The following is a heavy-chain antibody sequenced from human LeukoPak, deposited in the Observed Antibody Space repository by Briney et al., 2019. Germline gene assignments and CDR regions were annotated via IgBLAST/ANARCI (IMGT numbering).Heavy chain of an antibody. CDR1: GFTFSSYS. V-gene: IGHV3-21*01. Sequence: GGSLRLSCAASGFTFSSYSMTWVRQAPGKGLEWVSSITSGSGYIYHADSVKGRFTISRDDAKNSLYLQMNSLRDEDTAVYYCARDGYSYDYYYMDVWGKGTTVTVSS. CDR2: ITSGSGYI. CDR3: ARDGYSYDYYYMDV. D-gene: IGHD5-18*01. J-gene: IGHJ6*03.